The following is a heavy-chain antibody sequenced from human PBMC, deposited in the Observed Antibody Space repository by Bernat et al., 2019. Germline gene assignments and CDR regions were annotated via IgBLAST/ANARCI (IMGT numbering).Heavy chain of an antibody. D-gene: IGHD1-1*01. J-gene: IGHJ6*03. CDR1: GFTFSDHH. CDR3: ARATGTGPDYYYYMDV. V-gene: IGHV3-72*01. Sequence: EVQLVESGGDLVQPGGSLRVSCAASGFTFSDHHMDWDRQAPGKGLEWVGRTRNKANSYTTEYAASVKGRFTISRDDSKNSLYLQMNSLKTEDTAVYYCARATGTGPDYYYYMDVWGKGTTVTVSS. CDR2: TRNKANSYTT.